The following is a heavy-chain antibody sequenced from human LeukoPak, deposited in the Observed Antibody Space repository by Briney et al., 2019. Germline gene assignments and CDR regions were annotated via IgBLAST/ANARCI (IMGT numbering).Heavy chain of an antibody. CDR1: GGSISSYY. V-gene: IGHV4-59*01. CDR2: IHYSGST. D-gene: IGHD3-3*01. CDR3: ARGGGTIFGVVIIPVDWFDP. Sequence: PSETLSLTCTVSGGSISSYYWSWVRQPPGKGLEWIGYIHYSGSTNYHPSLKSRVTMSVDTAKNQFSLKLSTVTAADTAVYYCARGGGTIFGVVIIPVDWFDPWGQGTLVTVSS. J-gene: IGHJ5*02.